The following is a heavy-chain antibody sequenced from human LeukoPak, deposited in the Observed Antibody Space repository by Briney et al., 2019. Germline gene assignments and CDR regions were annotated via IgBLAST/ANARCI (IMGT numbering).Heavy chain of an antibody. CDR3: AIADYYYSSGYSYGMDV. D-gene: IGHD3-22*01. V-gene: IGHV3-30*03. CDR1: GFTFSSYG. Sequence: GGSLRLSCAASGFTFSSYGMHWVRQAPGKGLEWVAVISYDGSNKYYADSVKGRFTISRDNSKNTLYLQMNSLRAEDTAVYYCAIADYYYSSGYSYGMDVWGQGTTVTVSS. CDR2: ISYDGSNK. J-gene: IGHJ6*02.